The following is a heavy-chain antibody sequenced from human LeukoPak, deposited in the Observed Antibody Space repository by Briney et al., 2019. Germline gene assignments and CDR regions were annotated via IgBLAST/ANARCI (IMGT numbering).Heavy chain of an antibody. J-gene: IGHJ4*02. CDR2: MNPNSGNT. V-gene: IGHV1-8*01. CDR3: ARNRPLTGDFDY. D-gene: IGHD7-27*01. CDR1: GYTFTSYD. Sequence: ASVKVSCKASGYTFTSYDINWVRQATGQGLEWLGWMNPNSGNTGYAQKFQGRVTMTRNTSISTAYMELNSLGSEDTAVYYCARNRPLTGDFDYWGPGTLVTVSS.